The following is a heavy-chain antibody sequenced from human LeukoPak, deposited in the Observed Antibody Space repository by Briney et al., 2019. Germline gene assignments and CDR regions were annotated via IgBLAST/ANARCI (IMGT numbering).Heavy chain of an antibody. J-gene: IGHJ4*02. CDR2: MHTSGST. V-gene: IGHV4-4*07. CDR1: GASIISYY. D-gene: IGHD6-6*01. Sequence: SETLSLTCTVSGASIISYYWNWIRQPAGRGLEWIGRMHTSGSTNYNPSLKSRVTMSVDTSKNQLSLKLTSVTAADTAVYYCARGVAPRRFDYWGQGTLVTVSS. CDR3: ARGVAPRRFDY.